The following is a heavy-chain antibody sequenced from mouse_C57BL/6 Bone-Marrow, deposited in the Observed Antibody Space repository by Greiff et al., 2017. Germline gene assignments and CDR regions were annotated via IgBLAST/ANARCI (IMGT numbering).Heavy chain of an antibody. CDR2: INPYNGGT. J-gene: IGHJ3*01. V-gene: IGHV1-19*01. CDR3: AGRRGLGLRRGSWFAY. D-gene: IGHD2-4*01. CDR1: GYTFTDYY. Sequence: EVQRVESGPVLVKPGASVKMSCKASGYTFTDYYMNWVKQSHGKSLEWIGVINPYNGGTSYNQKFKGKATLTVDKSSSTAYMELNSLTSEDSAVYYCAGRRGLGLRRGSWFAYWGQGTLVTVSA.